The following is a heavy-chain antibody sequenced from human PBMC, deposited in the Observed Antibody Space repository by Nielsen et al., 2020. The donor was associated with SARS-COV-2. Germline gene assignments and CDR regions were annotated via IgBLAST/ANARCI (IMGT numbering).Heavy chain of an antibody. J-gene: IGHJ4*02. D-gene: IGHD4-17*01. V-gene: IGHV4-30-4*01. CDR1: GGSISSGDYY. CDR2: IYYSGST. Sequence: SETLSLTCTVSGGSISSGDYYWSWICQPPGKGLEWIGYIYYSGSTYYNPSLKSRVTISVDTSKNQFSLKLSSVTAADTALYYCARNIPNDYGDYSFFDYWGQGTLVTVSS. CDR3: ARNIPNDYGDYSFFDY.